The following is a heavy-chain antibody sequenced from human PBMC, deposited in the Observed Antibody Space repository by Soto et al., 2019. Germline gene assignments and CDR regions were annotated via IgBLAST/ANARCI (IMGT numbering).Heavy chain of an antibody. Sequence: QVHLIQSGAEVKKPGSSVKVSCKASGGTFNNYAFSWVRQAPGQGLEWMGGIIPVFSATHYAQKFGGRVTITADTSTSTVYMELSSLRFDDTAVYFCARDRIQLRLGKYSFNAMDVWGQGTTITVSS. V-gene: IGHV1-69*06. D-gene: IGHD3-16*01. CDR1: GGTFNNYA. CDR2: IIPVFSAT. J-gene: IGHJ6*02. CDR3: ARDRIQLRLGKYSFNAMDV.